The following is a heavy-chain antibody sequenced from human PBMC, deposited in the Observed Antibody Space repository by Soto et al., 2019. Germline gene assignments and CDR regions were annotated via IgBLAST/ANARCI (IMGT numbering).Heavy chain of an antibody. J-gene: IGHJ2*01. CDR2: ISYDGSNK. D-gene: IGHD1-26*01. CDR3: AKDNPSFYWYFDL. Sequence: QVQLVESGGGVVQPGRSLRLSCAASGFTFSSYGMHWVRQAPGTGLEWVAVISYDGSNKYYADSVKGRFTISRDNSKNTLYLQMNSLRAEDTAVYYCAKDNPSFYWYFDLWGRGTLVTVSS. CDR1: GFTFSSYG. V-gene: IGHV3-30*18.